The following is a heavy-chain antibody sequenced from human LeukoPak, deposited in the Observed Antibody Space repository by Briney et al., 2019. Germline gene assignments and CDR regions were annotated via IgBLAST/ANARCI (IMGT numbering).Heavy chain of an antibody. Sequence: PSETLSLTCTVSGGSISSYYWSWIRQPPGKGLEWIGYIYYSGSTNYNPSLKSRVTISVDTSKNQFSLKLSSVTAADTAVYYCARVKDRYSSGSYDYWGQGTLVTVSS. CDR1: GGSISSYY. CDR2: IYYSGST. CDR3: ARVKDRYSSGSYDY. V-gene: IGHV4-59*01. D-gene: IGHD6-19*01. J-gene: IGHJ4*02.